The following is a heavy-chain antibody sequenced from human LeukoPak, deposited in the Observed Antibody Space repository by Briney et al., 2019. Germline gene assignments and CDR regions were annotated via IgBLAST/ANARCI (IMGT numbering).Heavy chain of an antibody. Sequence: GGSLRLSCAASGFTFSSYSMDWVRQAPGKGLEWVSSISSSSSYIYYADSVRGRFTISRDNAKNSLYLQMNSLRAEDTAVYYCARDSDGNFDYWGQGTLVTVSS. CDR1: GFTFSSYS. CDR2: ISSSSSYI. V-gene: IGHV3-21*01. CDR3: ARDSDGNFDY. J-gene: IGHJ4*02. D-gene: IGHD3-10*01.